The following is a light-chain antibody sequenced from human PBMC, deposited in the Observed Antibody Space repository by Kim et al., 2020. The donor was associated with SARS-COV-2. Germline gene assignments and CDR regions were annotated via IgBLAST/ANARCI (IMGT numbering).Light chain of an antibody. CDR2: YES. J-gene: IGLJ2*01. CDR1: HIGSKS. CDR3: QVWDSSSVV. V-gene: IGLV3-21*04. Sequence: GRGKTRRITCGGNHIGSKSLHWYQQKPGHAPVLVFYYESERPSGIPEQFHGFSSGNTATLTISRVGAGDEADYYCQVWDSSSVVFGGWTQLTVL.